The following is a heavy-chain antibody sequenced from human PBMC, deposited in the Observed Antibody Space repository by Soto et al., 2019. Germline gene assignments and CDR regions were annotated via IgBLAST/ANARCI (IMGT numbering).Heavy chain of an antibody. V-gene: IGHV4-59*08. CDR3: ARPKGIAPAVWYFDL. Sequence: QVQLQESGPGLVKPSETLSLTCTVSGDFISSHYWSWIRQPPGKGLEWIGYVYYDGKTDSSPSLKSRVTISLDTSKNQISLSRTSVTAAETAVYYCARPKGIAPAVWYFDLWGRGTLVTVSS. D-gene: IGHD2-15*01. CDR2: VYYDGKT. J-gene: IGHJ2*01. CDR1: GDFISSHY.